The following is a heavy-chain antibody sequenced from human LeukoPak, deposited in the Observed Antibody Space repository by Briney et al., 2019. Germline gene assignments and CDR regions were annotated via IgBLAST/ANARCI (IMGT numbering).Heavy chain of an antibody. CDR1: GFSFSSFW. J-gene: IGHJ4*02. D-gene: IGHD2-15*01. CDR2: LKQGGSEK. Sequence: GGSLRLSCAASGFSFSSFWMACVRQAPGKRLEGVDSLKQGGSEKYYAHSVKGRFTMSKDNSKNSIYPQMNGLRAEETAVYYCVREDRSCYYYWGQGTLVTVSS. CDR3: VREDRSCYYY. V-gene: IGHV3-7*01.